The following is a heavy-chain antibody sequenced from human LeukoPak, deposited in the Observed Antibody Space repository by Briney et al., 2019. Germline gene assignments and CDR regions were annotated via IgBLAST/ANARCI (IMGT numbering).Heavy chain of an antibody. CDR3: ATPRGSPRVGLGPDFDY. CDR1: GFTFSNYD. J-gene: IGHJ4*02. D-gene: IGHD3-10*01. CDR2: ISSSSSTI. V-gene: IGHV3-48*03. Sequence: PGGSLRLSCAASGFTFSNYDMNWVRQAPGKGLEWVSYISSSSSTIYYADSVKGRFTISRDNAKNSLYLQMNSLRAEDTAVYYCATPRGSPRVGLGPDFDYWGQGTLVTVSS.